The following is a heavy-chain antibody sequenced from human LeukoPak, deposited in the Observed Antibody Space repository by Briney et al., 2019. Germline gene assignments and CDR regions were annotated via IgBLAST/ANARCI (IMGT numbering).Heavy chain of an antibody. J-gene: IGHJ5*02. D-gene: IGHD5-12*01. CDR3: ARVKTVNIVAPIKFKEGWRFDP. Sequence: PGGSLRLSCAASGFTFSSYAMSWIRQPPGKGLEWIGEINQSGSTNYNPSLKSRVTISVDTSKNQFSLKLSSVTAADTAVYYCARVKTVNIVAPIKFKEGWRFDPWGQGTLVTVSS. V-gene: IGHV4-34*01. CDR2: INQSGST. CDR1: GFTFSSYA.